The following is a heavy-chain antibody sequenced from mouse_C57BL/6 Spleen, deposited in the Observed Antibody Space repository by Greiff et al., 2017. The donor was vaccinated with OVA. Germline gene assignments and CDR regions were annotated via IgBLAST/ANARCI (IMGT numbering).Heavy chain of an antibody. CDR3: AIGAVVASYYAMDY. J-gene: IGHJ4*01. D-gene: IGHD1-1*01. CDR1: GYTFTSYW. CDR2: IHPSDSDT. V-gene: IGHV1-74*01. Sequence: QVQLKQPGAELVKPGASVKVSCKASGYTFTSYWMHWVKQRPGQGLEWIGRIHPSDSDTNYNQKFKGKATLTVDKSSSTAYMQLSSLTSEDSAVYYCAIGAVVASYYAMDYWGQGTSVTVSS.